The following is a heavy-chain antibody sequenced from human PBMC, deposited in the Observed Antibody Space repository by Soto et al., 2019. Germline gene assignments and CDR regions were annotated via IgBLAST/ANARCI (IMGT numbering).Heavy chain of an antibody. CDR2: TYHTGRS. V-gene: IGHV4-59*01. CDR1: GGSLSGFP. Sequence: SETLSVTCSVSGGSLSGFPWIWIRQPPGKGLEWVGYTYHTGRSNYNPSLKSRLTISLDMSRNQFSLQLTSVTAADTALYYCARVSNDYGGNGAFDYWGLGTLVTVSS. J-gene: IGHJ4*02. CDR3: ARVSNDYGGNGAFDY. D-gene: IGHD3-16*01.